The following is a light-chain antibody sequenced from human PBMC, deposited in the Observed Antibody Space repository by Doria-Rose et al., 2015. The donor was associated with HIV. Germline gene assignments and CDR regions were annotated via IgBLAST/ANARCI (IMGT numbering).Light chain of an antibody. CDR2: EDN. Sequence: TRSSGSIGSNYVQWYQQRPGSPPTTVIHEDNQRPSGVPDRFSGSIDSASNSASLTISGLKTEDEADYYCQSYDSHNYFVVFGGGTKLTVL. CDR1: SGSIGSNY. CDR3: QSYDSHNYFVV. J-gene: IGLJ2*01. V-gene: IGLV6-57*01.